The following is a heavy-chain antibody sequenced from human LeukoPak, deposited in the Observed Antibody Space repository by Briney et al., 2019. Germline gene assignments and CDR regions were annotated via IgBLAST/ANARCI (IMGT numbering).Heavy chain of an antibody. Sequence: SVKVSCKASGGTFSSYAISWVRQAPGQGLEWMGGIIPIFGTANYAQKFQGRVTITTDESTSTAYMELSSLRSEDTAVYYCARVKVVVATFGSAIAYMDVWGKGTTVTVSS. CDR3: ARVKVVVATFGSAIAYMDV. D-gene: IGHD2-15*01. J-gene: IGHJ6*03. V-gene: IGHV1-69*05. CDR1: GGTFSSYA. CDR2: IIPIFGTA.